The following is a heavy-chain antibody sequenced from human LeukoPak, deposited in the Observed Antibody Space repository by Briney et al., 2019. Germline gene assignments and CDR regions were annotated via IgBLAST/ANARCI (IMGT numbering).Heavy chain of an antibody. D-gene: IGHD3-3*01. Sequence: ASETLSLTCAVYGGSFSGYYWSWIRQSPAKGREWIGQINHRGSTNYNPSLKSRVTISLDTSNNQLSLQLTSATAAAPPVYYCARDDFGVALGGVWGKGTTVTVSS. CDR3: ARDDFGVALGGV. V-gene: IGHV4-34*01. CDR1: GGSFSGYY. J-gene: IGHJ6*04. CDR2: INHRGST.